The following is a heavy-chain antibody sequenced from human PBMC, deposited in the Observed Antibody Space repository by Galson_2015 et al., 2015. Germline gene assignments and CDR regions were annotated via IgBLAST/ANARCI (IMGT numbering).Heavy chain of an antibody. D-gene: IGHD3-3*01. CDR2: ISSSGSTI. V-gene: IGHV3-48*03. Sequence: SVRLSCAASGFTFSSYELNWVRPAPGKGLEWVSYISSSGSTIYYADSVKGRFTISRDNAKNSLYLQMNSLRAEDTAVYYCAREGSDFWSGYYMYFDYWGQGTLVTVSS. J-gene: IGHJ4*02. CDR3: AREGSDFWSGYYMYFDY. CDR1: GFTFSSYE.